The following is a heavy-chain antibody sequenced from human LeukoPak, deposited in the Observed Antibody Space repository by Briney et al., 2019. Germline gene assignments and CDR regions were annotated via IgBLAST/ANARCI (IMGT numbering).Heavy chain of an antibody. CDR1: GFTFSSYE. CDR2: IKSKTDGGTT. J-gene: IGHJ4*02. D-gene: IGHD3-10*01. V-gene: IGHV3-15*01. CDR3: TASRRVGLLWFGELFDY. Sequence: GGSLRLSCAASGFTFSSYEMNWVRQAPGKGLEWVGRIKSKTDGGTTDYAAPVKGRFTISRDDSKNTLYLQMNSLKTEDTAVYYCTASRRVGLLWFGELFDYWGQGTLVTVSS.